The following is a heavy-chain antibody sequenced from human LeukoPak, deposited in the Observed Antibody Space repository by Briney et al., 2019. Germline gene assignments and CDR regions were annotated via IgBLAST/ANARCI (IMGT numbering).Heavy chain of an antibody. D-gene: IGHD3-22*01. V-gene: IGHV3-7*01. CDR2: IKQDGSEK. Sequence: GGSLRLSCAVSGFTFDDYGMSWVRQAPGTGLEWVANIKQDGSEKYYVDSVKGRFTISRDNAKNSLYLQMNSVRAEDTAVYYCARERGYYDSSGSFQHWGQGTLVTVSS. CDR3: ARERGYYDSSGSFQH. J-gene: IGHJ1*01. CDR1: GFTFDDYG.